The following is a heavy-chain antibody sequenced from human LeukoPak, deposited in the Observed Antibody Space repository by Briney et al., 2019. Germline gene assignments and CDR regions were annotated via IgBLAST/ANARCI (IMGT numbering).Heavy chain of an antibody. D-gene: IGHD6-19*01. CDR3: ARIAVTGTGGPFDY. V-gene: IGHV3-30-3*01. Sequence: PGGSLRLSCAASGFTFSSYRMHWVRRAPGKGLEWLAIISYDGSEKYYADSVKGRFTISRDNSKNTLYMEMNSLRPEDTAAYYCARIAVTGTGGPFDYWGQGTLVTVSS. CDR1: GFTFSSYR. J-gene: IGHJ4*02. CDR2: ISYDGSEK.